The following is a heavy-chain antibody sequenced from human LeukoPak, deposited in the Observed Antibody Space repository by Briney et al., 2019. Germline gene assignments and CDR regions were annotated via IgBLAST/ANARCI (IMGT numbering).Heavy chain of an antibody. V-gene: IGHV3-48*03. J-gene: IGHJ6*04. Sequence: PGGSLRLSSAASGFTFSSYEMNWVRQAPGKGLEWVSYISSSGTTIYYAGSVKGRFTISRDNAKNSLYLQMNSLRAEDTAVYYCAELGITMIGGVWGKGTTVTISS. CDR1: GFTFSSYE. CDR2: ISSSGTTI. D-gene: IGHD3-10*02. CDR3: AELGITMIGGV.